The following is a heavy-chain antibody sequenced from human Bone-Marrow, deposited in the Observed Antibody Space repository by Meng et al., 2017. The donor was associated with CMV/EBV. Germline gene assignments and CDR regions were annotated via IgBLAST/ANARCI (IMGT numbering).Heavy chain of an antibody. D-gene: IGHD2-8*01. J-gene: IGHJ3*02. V-gene: IGHV3-73*01. Sequence: GGSLRLSCAASGFTFSGSAMHWVRQASGKGLEWVGRIRSKANSYATAYAASVKGRFTISRDDSKNTAYLQMNSLRAEDTAVYYCAVWYDGDAFDIWGQGTMVTVSS. CDR1: GFTFSGSA. CDR2: IRSKANSYAT. CDR3: AVWYDGDAFDI.